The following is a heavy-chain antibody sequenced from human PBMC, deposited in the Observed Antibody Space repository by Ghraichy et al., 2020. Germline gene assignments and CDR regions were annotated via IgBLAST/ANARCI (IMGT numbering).Heavy chain of an antibody. CDR2: IYTSGST. CDR1: GGSISSYY. D-gene: IGHD3-22*01. Sequence: SETLSLTCTVSGGSISSYYWSWIRQPAGKGLEWIGRIYTSGSTNYNPSLKSRVTMSVDTSKNQFSLKLSSVTAADTAVYYCARVLGDSSGYWSWFDPWGQGTLVTVSS. J-gene: IGHJ5*02. V-gene: IGHV4-4*07. CDR3: ARVLGDSSGYWSWFDP.